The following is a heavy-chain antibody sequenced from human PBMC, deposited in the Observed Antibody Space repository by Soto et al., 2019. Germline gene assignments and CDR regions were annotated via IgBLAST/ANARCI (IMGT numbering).Heavy chain of an antibody. CDR3: ASRLTNSDILAGDWYNWSDP. D-gene: IGHD3-9*01. J-gene: IGHJ5*02. Sequence: QVQLQESGPGLVKPSETLSLTCTVSGGSISSYYWSWIRQPPGKGLEWIGYIYYSGSTNYNPSLSRRVANSGYTPQNQFPRQLSSLTAADTAVYYFASRLTNSDILAGDWYNWSDPWGQGTLVTVSS. CDR1: GGSISSYY. CDR2: IYYSGST. V-gene: IGHV4-59*08.